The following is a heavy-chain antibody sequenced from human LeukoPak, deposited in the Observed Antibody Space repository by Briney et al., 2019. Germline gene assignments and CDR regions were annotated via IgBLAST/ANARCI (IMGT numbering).Heavy chain of an antibody. CDR1: GFTFSTYA. D-gene: IGHD4-23*01. CDR2: ISGSGGST. V-gene: IGHV3-23*01. CDR3: AKGTTTLVVTKIDY. J-gene: IGHJ4*02. Sequence: QTGGSLGLSCAASGFTFSTYAMSWVRQAPGKGLEWVSVISGSGGSTYYADSVKGRFTISRDNSKNTLYLQMNSLRAEDTAVYYCAKGTTTLVVTKIDYWGQGTLVTVSS.